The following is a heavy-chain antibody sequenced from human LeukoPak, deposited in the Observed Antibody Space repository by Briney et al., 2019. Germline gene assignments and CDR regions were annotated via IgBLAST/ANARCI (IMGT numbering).Heavy chain of an antibody. V-gene: IGHV3-21*01. CDR1: GFTFSSYS. Sequence: KPGGSLRLSCAASGFTFSSYSMNWVRQAPGKGLEWISSISSRSSYIYYADSVKGRFTISGDNAKNSLYLQMNSLRAEDTAVYYCARAPSEIGGYYPEYFRHWGQGTLVTVSS. CDR3: ARAPSEIGGYYPEYFRH. D-gene: IGHD3-22*01. CDR2: ISSRSSYI. J-gene: IGHJ1*01.